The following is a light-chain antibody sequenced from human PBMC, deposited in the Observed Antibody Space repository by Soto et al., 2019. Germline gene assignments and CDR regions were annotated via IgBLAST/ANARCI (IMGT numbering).Light chain of an antibody. V-gene: IGLV1-51*01. CDR1: SSNIGSNS. CDR3: GTWDSSLTAV. Sequence: QSVLTQPPSVSAAPGQKVTISCSGSSSNIGSNSVSWYQQLPGKAPKLLIYDSHKRPSGIPDRFSGSKSGSSATLGITGLQTGDEADYYCGTWDSSLTAVFGGGTQLTVL. CDR2: DSH. J-gene: IGLJ7*01.